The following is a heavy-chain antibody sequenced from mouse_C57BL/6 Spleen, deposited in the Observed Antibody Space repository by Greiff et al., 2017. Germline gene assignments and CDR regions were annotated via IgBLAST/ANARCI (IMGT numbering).Heavy chain of an antibody. V-gene: IGHV3-6*01. CDR1: GYSITSGYY. J-gene: IGHJ4*01. Sequence: EVQLQESGPGLVKPSQSLSLTCSVTGYSITSGYYWNWIRQFPGNKLEWMGYISYDGSNNYNPSLKNRISITRDTSKNQFFLKLNSVTTEDTATYYCARKGVYYGSSHYAMDYWGQGTSVTVSS. D-gene: IGHD1-1*01. CDR3: ARKGVYYGSSHYAMDY. CDR2: ISYDGSN.